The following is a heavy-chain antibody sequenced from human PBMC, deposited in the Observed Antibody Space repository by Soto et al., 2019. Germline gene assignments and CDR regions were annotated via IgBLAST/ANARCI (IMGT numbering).Heavy chain of an antibody. D-gene: IGHD1-26*01. J-gene: IGHJ3*02. Sequence: QVQLQESGPGLVKPSQTLSVTCTVSGGSLSSDNFFWSWVRQHPETGLEWVGYIYHTGAAYYNPSLKSRLTISLDTSKNRFSLSLISVTAADTDVYYCAREVISPATSDAFDIWGQGKMVTVSS. V-gene: IGHV4-31*03. CDR1: GGSLSSDNFF. CDR2: IYHTGAA. CDR3: AREVISPATSDAFDI.